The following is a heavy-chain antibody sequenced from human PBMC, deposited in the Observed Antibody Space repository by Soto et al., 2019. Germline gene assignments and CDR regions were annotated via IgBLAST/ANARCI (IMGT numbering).Heavy chain of an antibody. CDR2: IYPLFSTT. Sequence: QVQLVQSGAEVKEPGSSVKVSCKATGDLFNNYAFNWVRQAPGQGLEWMGRIYPLFSTTNYAQKFQGRVTIGSDELTTIVYLEVSTLESEDTAMYYCAASSSVAAAGYLKFWGQGTLVTVSP. J-gene: IGHJ4*02. CDR1: GDLFNNYA. V-gene: IGHV1-69*01. D-gene: IGHD6-13*01. CDR3: AASSSVAAAGYLKF.